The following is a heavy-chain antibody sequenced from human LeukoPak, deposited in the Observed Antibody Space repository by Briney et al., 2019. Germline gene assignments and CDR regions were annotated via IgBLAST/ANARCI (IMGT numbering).Heavy chain of an antibody. Sequence: SSETLSLTCTVSGGSISSHYWSWIRQPPGKGLEWIGYIYYSGSTNYNPSLKSRVTIPVDTSKNQFSLKLSSVTAADTAVYYCARDKVLFDPWGQGTLVTVSS. CDR1: GGSISSHY. V-gene: IGHV4-59*11. CDR2: IYYSGST. D-gene: IGHD2/OR15-2a*01. J-gene: IGHJ5*02. CDR3: ARDKVLFDP.